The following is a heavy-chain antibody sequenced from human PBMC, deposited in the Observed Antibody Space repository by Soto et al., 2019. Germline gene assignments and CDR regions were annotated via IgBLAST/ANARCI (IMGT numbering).Heavy chain of an antibody. D-gene: IGHD6-13*01. CDR1: GYTFTGYY. Sequence: ASVKVSCKASGYTFTGYYMHWVRQAPGQGLEWMGWINPNSGGTNYAQKFQGWVTMTRDTSISTAYMELSRLRSDDTAVYYCARTSIAAAGTVYYGMDVWGRGTTVTVSS. J-gene: IGHJ6*02. CDR2: INPNSGGT. CDR3: ARTSIAAAGTVYYGMDV. V-gene: IGHV1-2*04.